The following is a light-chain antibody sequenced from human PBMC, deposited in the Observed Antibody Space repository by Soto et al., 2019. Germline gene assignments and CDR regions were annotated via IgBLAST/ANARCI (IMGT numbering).Light chain of an antibody. J-gene: IGKJ4*01. CDR2: AAS. CDR1: QGINNY. V-gene: IGKV1-27*01. CDR3: QKCDRVPLT. Sequence: DIQMTQSPSSLSASVGDRVTITCRASQGINNYLAWYQQKPGKDPKLLIYAASTLHSGVPSRFSGSGSGTDFTLTINNLQPEYVATYYCQKCDRVPLTLGGGTKVEIK.